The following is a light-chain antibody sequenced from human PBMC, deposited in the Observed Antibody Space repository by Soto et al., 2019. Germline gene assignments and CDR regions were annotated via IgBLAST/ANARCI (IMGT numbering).Light chain of an antibody. Sequence: QSVLTQSPSASASLGASVKLTCTLSSGHSSYAIAWHPQQPEKGPRYLMKLNSDGSHSKGDGIPDRFSGSSSGAERYLTISSLQSEDEADYYCQTWGTGMGVFGGGTKLTVL. CDR2: LNSDGSH. CDR1: SGHSSYA. CDR3: QTWGTGMGV. V-gene: IGLV4-69*01. J-gene: IGLJ3*02.